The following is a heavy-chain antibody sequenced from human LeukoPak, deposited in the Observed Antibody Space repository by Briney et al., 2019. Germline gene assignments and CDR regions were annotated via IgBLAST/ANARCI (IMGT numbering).Heavy chain of an antibody. V-gene: IGHV4-34*01. CDR3: ARFMIDWFDP. D-gene: IGHD3-16*01. Sequence: PSETLSLTCAVYGGSFSGYYWSWIRQHPGKGLEWIGEINHSGSTNYNPSLKSRVTISVDTSKNQFSLKLSSVTAADTAVYYCARFMIDWFDPWGQGSLVTVSS. CDR2: INHSGST. CDR1: GGSFSGYY. J-gene: IGHJ5*02.